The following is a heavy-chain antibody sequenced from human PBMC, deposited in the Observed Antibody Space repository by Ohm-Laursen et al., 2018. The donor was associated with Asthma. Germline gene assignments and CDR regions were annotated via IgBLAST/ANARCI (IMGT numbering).Heavy chain of an antibody. D-gene: IGHD7-27*01. Sequence: FPRLSCAASGFSYSSYAMTWVRQAPGQGLEWLSCISAGGDTTYYADSVKGRFTISRDNSKNTLYLQMNSLRAADTAVYYCATFNWGSRGFDFWGQGALVTVSS. J-gene: IGHJ4*02. V-gene: IGHV3-23*01. CDR1: GFSYSSYA. CDR2: ISAGGDTT. CDR3: ATFNWGSRGFDF.